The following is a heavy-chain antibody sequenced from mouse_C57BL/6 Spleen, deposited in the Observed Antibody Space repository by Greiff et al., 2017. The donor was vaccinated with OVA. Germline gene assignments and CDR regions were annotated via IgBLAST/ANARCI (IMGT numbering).Heavy chain of an antibody. D-gene: IGHD1-1*01. CDR2: LYPGDGDT. CDR3: ESHYYGSSLDN. Sequence: QVQLQQSGPELVKPGASVKISCKASGYAFRSSWLNWVKQRPGKGLEWIGRLYPGDGDTNYNGKFKGKATLTADKSSSTAYMTLSSLTSEDSAVDCCESHYYGSSLDNWGQGTTLTVS. V-gene: IGHV1-82*01. CDR1: GYAFRSSW. J-gene: IGHJ2*01.